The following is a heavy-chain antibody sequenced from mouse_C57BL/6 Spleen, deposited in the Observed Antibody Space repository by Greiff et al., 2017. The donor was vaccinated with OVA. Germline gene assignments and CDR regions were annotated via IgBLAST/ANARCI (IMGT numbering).Heavy chain of an antibody. D-gene: IGHD2-2*01. Sequence: QVQLQQPGAELVKPGASVKLSCKASGYTFTSYWMQWVKQRPGQGLEWIGEIDPSDSYTNYNQKFKGKATLTVDTSYSKAYMQLSSLTSEDSAVYYCARTLYGYDAYFDYWGQGTTLTVSS. CDR2: IDPSDSYT. CDR1: GYTFTSYW. V-gene: IGHV1-50*01. J-gene: IGHJ2*01. CDR3: ARTLYGYDAYFDY.